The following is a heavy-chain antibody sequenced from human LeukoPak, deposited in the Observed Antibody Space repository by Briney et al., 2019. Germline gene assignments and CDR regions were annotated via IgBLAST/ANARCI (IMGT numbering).Heavy chain of an antibody. CDR1: GRSIRSVY. Sequence: SETLSLTCTVSGRSIRSVYWNWIRQSSGKGLEWIGRIYATDLTNYNPSLKSRVTLSVDMSKNELSLTLKSVTAADTAVYYCARGFGSGTSPIDLWGQGALVTVSS. V-gene: IGHV4-4*07. J-gene: IGHJ5*02. CDR2: IYATDLT. D-gene: IGHD3-10*01. CDR3: ARGFGSGTSPIDL.